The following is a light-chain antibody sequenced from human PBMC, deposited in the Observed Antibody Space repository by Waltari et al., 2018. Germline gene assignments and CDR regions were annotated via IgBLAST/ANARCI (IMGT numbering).Light chain of an antibody. Sequence: QSALTQPASVSGSPGQSTTIPCTGTSSDVGGNPYDSWYQQHPGKAPKLMIYDVSNRPSGVSNRFSGPKSGNTASLTISGLQAEDEADYYCASYISSSTLELFGGGTSLTVL. CDR1: SSDVGGNPY. J-gene: IGLJ2*01. CDR3: ASYISSSTLEL. V-gene: IGLV2-14*03. CDR2: DVS.